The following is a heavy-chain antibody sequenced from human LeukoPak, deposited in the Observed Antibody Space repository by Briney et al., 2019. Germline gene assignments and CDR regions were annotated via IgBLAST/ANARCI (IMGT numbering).Heavy chain of an antibody. CDR2: GMTGGTTT. V-gene: IGHV3-23*01. Sequence: GGSLRLSCVASGFTTPYAMSWGRATPGMGLEWGWTGMTGGTTTSYTDSVKGRFTISRDNSKHMLYLELTSLRAEDTAVYFCSKVERTGIPHNSFDPWGQGTLVAVSS. J-gene: IGHJ5*02. CDR3: SKVERTGIPHNSFDP. CDR1: GFTTPYA. D-gene: IGHD1-14*01.